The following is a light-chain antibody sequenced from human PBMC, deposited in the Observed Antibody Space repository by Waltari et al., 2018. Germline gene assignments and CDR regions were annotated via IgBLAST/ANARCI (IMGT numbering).Light chain of an antibody. J-gene: IGKJ2*01. CDR3: QQLNSYPRT. V-gene: IGKV1-9*01. CDR1: QGISSY. Sequence: DIQLTQSPSFLSASVGDRVTTPCRASQGISSYLAWYQQKPRKAPKLLFYAASTLQSGVPSRFSGSGSGTEFTLTISSLQPEDFATYYCQQLNSYPRTFGQGTKLEIK. CDR2: AAS.